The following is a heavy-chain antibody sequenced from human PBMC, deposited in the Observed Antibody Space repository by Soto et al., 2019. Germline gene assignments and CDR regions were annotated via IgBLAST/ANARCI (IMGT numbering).Heavy chain of an antibody. CDR1: GYTFTGYY. D-gene: IGHD3-9*01. CDR3: ATGFPYDILPGSGAFDI. CDR2: INPNSGGT. Sequence: ASVKVSCKASGYTFTGYYMHWVRQAPGQGLEWMGWINPNSGGTNYAQKFQGWVTMTRDTSISTAYMELSRLRSDDTAVYYCATGFPYDILPGSGAFDIWGQGTMVTVS. J-gene: IGHJ3*02. V-gene: IGHV1-2*04.